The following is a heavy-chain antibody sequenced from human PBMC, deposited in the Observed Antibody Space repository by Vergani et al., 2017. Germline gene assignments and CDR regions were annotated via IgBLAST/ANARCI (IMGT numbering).Heavy chain of an antibody. D-gene: IGHD3-10*01. CDR3: AREAGRNYYGSENWFDP. Sequence: QVQLQESGPGLVKPSETLSLTCAVSGYSISSGYYWGWIRQPPGKGLEWIGSIYHSGSTYYNPSLKSRVTISVDTSKNQFSLKLSSVTAADTAVYYCAREAGRNYYGSENWFDPWGQGTLVTVSS. V-gene: IGHV4-38-2*01. CDR1: GYSISSGYY. J-gene: IGHJ5*02. CDR2: IYHSGST.